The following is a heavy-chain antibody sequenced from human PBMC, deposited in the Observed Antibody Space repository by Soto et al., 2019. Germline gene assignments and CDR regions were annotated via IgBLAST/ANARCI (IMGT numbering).Heavy chain of an antibody. J-gene: IGHJ6*02. CDR2: IYYGGST. Sequence: QLQLQESGPGLVKPSETLSLTCTVSSAPVSSSTYTWGWIRHPPGKGLEWIGSIYYGGSTYYNPSLTSRVTVSVDTSKNPFSLKMTSVTAADTAVYYCARLNGYCSRSSCHGHYAMDVWGQGTTVTVSS. V-gene: IGHV4-39*01. CDR3: ARLNGYCSRSSCHGHYAMDV. D-gene: IGHD2-2*01. CDR1: SAPVSSSTYT.